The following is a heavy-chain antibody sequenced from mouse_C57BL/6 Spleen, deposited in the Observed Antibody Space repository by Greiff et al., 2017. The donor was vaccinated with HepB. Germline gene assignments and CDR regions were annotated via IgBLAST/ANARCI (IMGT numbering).Heavy chain of an antibody. Sequence: QVQLKESGAELVRPGASVTLSCKASGYTFTDYEMHWVKQTPVHGLEWIGAIDPETGGTAYNQKFKGKAILTADKSSSTAYMELRSLTSEDSAVYYCTRRRDSSGLFFDYWGQGTTLTVSS. D-gene: IGHD3-2*02. CDR1: GYTFTDYE. J-gene: IGHJ2*01. CDR2: IDPETGGT. V-gene: IGHV1-15*01. CDR3: TRRRDSSGLFFDY.